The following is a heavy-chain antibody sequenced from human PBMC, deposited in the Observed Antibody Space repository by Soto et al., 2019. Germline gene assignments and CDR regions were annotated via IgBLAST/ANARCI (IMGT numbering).Heavy chain of an antibody. Sequence: PGRSLRLSCAASGLTVSSSYMSWVRQAPGKGLQWVSVIYSAGSTYYANSVKGRFTISRDISTNMVYLQMSSLTDEDTAVYYFARAREQEYSSAIFFDIWGQGALVTGSS. V-gene: IGHV3-53*01. CDR2: IYSAGST. D-gene: IGHD5-18*01. CDR1: GLTVSSSY. CDR3: ARAREQEYSSAIFFDI. J-gene: IGHJ4*02.